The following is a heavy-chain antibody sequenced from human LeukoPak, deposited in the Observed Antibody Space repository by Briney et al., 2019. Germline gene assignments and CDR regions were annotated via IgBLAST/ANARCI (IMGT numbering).Heavy chain of an antibody. CDR3: ARDRYSGSLHDFDY. Sequence: TSQTLSLTCTVSGGSISSGDYYWSWIRQPPGKGLEWIGYIYYSGSTYYNPSLKSRVTISVDTYKNQFSLKLSSVTAADTAVYYCARDRYSGSLHDFDYWGQGTLVTVSS. CDR1: GGSISSGDYY. J-gene: IGHJ4*02. D-gene: IGHD1-26*01. CDR2: IYYSGST. V-gene: IGHV4-30-4*08.